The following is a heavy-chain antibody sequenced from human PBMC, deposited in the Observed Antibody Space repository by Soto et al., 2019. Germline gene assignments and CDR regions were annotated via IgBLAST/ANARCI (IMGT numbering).Heavy chain of an antibody. Sequence: QVQLQESGPGLVKPSETLSLTCTLSGGSISPYYWSWIRQPPGKGLEWIGNIYYRGNTNYNPSLESRITISLDTSKFQFSLKLTSVTAADTALYYCARHSKKPGDFDYYYGMDVWGHGTMVTVS. CDR2: IYYRGNT. D-gene: IGHD7-27*01. CDR3: ARHSKKPGDFDYYYGMDV. J-gene: IGHJ6*02. V-gene: IGHV4-59*08. CDR1: GGSISPYY.